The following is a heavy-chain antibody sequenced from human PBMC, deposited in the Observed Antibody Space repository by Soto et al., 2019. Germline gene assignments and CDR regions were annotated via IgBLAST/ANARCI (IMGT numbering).Heavy chain of an antibody. CDR3: ARKDSGYADYMDV. D-gene: IGHD5-12*01. V-gene: IGHV4-31*03. J-gene: IGHJ6*03. CDR1: GGSISSGGYY. Sequence: SETLSLTCTVSGGSISSGGYYWSWIRQHPGKGLEWIGYIYYIGSTYYNPSLKSRVTISVDSSKNQFSLKLSSVTAADTAVYYCARKDSGYADYMDVWGKGTTVTVSS. CDR2: IYYIGST.